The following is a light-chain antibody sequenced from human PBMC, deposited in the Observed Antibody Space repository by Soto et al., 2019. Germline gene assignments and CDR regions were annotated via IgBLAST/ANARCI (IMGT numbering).Light chain of an antibody. V-gene: IGKV3-20*01. CDR3: QQCASSPLT. CDR2: GAS. CDR1: QSVGRNY. Sequence: EVVLTQSPGTLSVSPGERVTLSCRASQSVGRNYLAWYQQKPGQAPRLLIHGASNRATGIPDRFSGSGSGTDFTLTISRLEPEDFAVYYCQQCASSPLTFGGGTKVETK. J-gene: IGKJ4*01.